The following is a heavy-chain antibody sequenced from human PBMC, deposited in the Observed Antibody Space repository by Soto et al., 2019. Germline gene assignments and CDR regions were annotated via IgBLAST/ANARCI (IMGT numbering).Heavy chain of an antibody. CDR3: ASPKVYYDILTGYFGRIVGPNDY. CDR1: GGSICSSSYY. Sequence: SETMSLTCTVSGGSICSSSYYWGWIRQPPGKGLEWIGSIYYSGSTYYNPSLKSRVTISVDTSKNQFSLKLSSVTAADTAVYYCASPKVYYDILTGYFGRIVGPNDYWGQGTLVTVSS. J-gene: IGHJ4*02. D-gene: IGHD3-9*01. V-gene: IGHV4-39*01. CDR2: IYYSGST.